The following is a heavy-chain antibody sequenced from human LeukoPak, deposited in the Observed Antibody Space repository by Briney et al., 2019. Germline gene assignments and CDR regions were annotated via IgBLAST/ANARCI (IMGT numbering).Heavy chain of an antibody. J-gene: IGHJ4*02. V-gene: IGHV3-43*01. CDR1: GFIFEDYT. Sequence: GGSLRLSCAASGFIFEDYTMHWVRQVPGKTLEWVSLVNWHGTTYYADSLKGRFTISRDNCKNSLYLQMDSLRTEDTAFYYCAKDLTYESSGSVIDNWGLGTLVTVSS. D-gene: IGHD3-22*01. CDR3: AKDLTYESSGSVIDN. CDR2: VNWHGTT.